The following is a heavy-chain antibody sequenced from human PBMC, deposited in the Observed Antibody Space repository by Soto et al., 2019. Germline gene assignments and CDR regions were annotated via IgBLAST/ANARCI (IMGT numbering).Heavy chain of an antibody. Sequence: PSETLSLTCTVSGGSISSYYWSWIRQPPGKGLEWIGYTYYSGSTNYNPSLKSRVTISVDTSKNQFSLQLNSVTPDDTAVYYCAREGYNTFDYWGQGILVTVSS. V-gene: IGHV4-59*12. D-gene: IGHD1-1*01. CDR3: AREGYNTFDY. CDR2: TYYSGST. J-gene: IGHJ4*02. CDR1: GGSISSYY.